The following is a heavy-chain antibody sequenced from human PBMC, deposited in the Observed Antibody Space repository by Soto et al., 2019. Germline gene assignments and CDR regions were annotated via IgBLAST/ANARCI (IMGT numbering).Heavy chain of an antibody. CDR3: AKHPKGSSWSHFDF. D-gene: IGHD6-13*01. J-gene: IGHJ4*02. Sequence: GGSLRLSCAASGFTFTNYAMSWVRQAPGKGLEWVSGITGSGAVISYADSVKGRFTISRDTSQNTLFLQMNSLGAADTAVYYCAKHPKGSSWSHFDFWGPGTLLTVFS. CDR2: ITGSGAVI. CDR1: GFTFTNYA. V-gene: IGHV3-23*01.